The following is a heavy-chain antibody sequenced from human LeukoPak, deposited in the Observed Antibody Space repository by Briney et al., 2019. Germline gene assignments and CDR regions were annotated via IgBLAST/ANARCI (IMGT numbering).Heavy chain of an antibody. Sequence: SETLSLTCAVYGGSSSGYYWSWIRQPPGKGLEWIGEINHSGSTNYNPSLKSRVTISVDTSKIQFSLKLSSVTGADTAVYYCARGTFWVTIFGVVPYYYYMDVWGKGTTVTVSS. CDR1: GGSSSGYY. CDR2: INHSGST. J-gene: IGHJ6*03. CDR3: ARGTFWVTIFGVVPYYYYMDV. D-gene: IGHD3-3*01. V-gene: IGHV4-34*01.